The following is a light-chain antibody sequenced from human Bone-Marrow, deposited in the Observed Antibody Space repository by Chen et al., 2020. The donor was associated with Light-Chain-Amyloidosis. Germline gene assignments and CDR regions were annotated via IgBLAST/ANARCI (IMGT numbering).Light chain of an antibody. J-gene: IGLJ3*02. CDR3: QSYQGSSQGV. CDR1: SGSIATNY. V-gene: IGLV6-57*01. Sequence: FMLTQPHSVSESPGKTVITSCTRSSGSIATNYVQWYRQRPGSSPTTVIYEDDQRPSGVPDRFSGSIDRSSNSASLTISGLKTEDEADYYCQSYQGSSQGVFGGGTKLTVL. CDR2: EDD.